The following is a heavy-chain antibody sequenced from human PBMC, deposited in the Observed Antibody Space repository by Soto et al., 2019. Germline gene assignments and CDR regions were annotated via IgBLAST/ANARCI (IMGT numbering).Heavy chain of an antibody. Sequence: GESLKISCEGSGYSFTTYWISWVRQMPGKGLEWMGRIDPSDSYTNYSPSFQGHVTISADKSISTAYLQWSSLQASDTAVYYCARDRNYGNDYWGQGALVTVS. V-gene: IGHV5-10-1*01. D-gene: IGHD1-7*01. J-gene: IGHJ4*02. CDR2: IDPSDSYT. CDR3: ARDRNYGNDY. CDR1: GYSFTTYW.